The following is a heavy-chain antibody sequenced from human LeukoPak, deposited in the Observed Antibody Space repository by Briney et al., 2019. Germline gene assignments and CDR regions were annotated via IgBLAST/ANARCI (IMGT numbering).Heavy chain of an antibody. CDR2: IYPSGST. V-gene: IGHV4-38-2*01. CDR1: GGSFSGYY. CDR3: ARRYIAVGHDYFDY. D-gene: IGHD6-19*01. Sequence: SETLSLTCAVYGGSFSGYYWDWIRQPPGKGLEWIGSIYPSGSTYNNPSLKSRVTISVDTAKKQFSLKLNSVTAADTAVYYCARRYIAVGHDYFDYWGQGTLVIVSS. J-gene: IGHJ4*02.